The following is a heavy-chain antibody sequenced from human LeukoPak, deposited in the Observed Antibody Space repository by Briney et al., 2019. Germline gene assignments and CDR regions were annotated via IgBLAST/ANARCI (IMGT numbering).Heavy chain of an antibody. CDR1: GGSISSSSYY. D-gene: IGHD5-24*01. J-gene: IGHJ4*02. Sequence: SETLSLTCTVSGGSISSSSYYWGWIRQPPGKGLEWIGSIYYSGSTYYNPSLKSRVTISVDTSKNQFSLKLNSVTAADTAVYYCVRSRIEMATISPADYWGQGTLVTVSS. CDR3: VRSRIEMATISPADY. CDR2: IYYSGST. V-gene: IGHV4-39*07.